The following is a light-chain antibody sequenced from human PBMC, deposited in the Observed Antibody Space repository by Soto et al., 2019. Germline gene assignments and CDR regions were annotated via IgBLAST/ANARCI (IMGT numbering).Light chain of an antibody. V-gene: IGKV1-39*01. J-gene: IGKJ3*01. CDR3: LQSYNTPLT. CDR1: QSIGKY. CDR2: AAS. Sequence: IQMTQSPSSLSASVGDRVTITCRASQSIGKYLNWYQHKPGKAPKLLVYAASSLQSGVPSRFNGSQSGTDFSLAITSLQPEDSATYFCLQSYNTPLTFGPGTKVDI.